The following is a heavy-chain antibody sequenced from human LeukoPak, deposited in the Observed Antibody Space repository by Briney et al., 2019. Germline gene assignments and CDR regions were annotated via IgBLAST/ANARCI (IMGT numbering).Heavy chain of an antibody. V-gene: IGHV4-59*08. CDR1: GGSISSYY. Sequence: SETLSLTCTVSGGSISSYYWSWVRQPPGKGLEWIGYIYYSGSTNYNPSLKSRVTISVDTSKNQFSLKLSSVTAADTAVYYCARRTLLTMIKGDAFDIWGQGTMVTVSS. J-gene: IGHJ3*02. CDR3: ARRTLLTMIKGDAFDI. CDR2: IYYSGST. D-gene: IGHD3-22*01.